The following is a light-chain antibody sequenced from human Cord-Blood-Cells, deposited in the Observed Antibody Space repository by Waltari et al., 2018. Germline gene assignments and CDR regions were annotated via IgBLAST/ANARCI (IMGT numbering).Light chain of an antibody. CDR2: DVS. Sequence: QSVLTQPRSVSGSPGQSVTISCTGTSSDVGGYNSVSWYQQHPGKAPKLMIYDVSKRPSGVPDRFSGSKSGNTASLTISGLQAEDEADYYCCSYAGSYNVVFGGGTKLTVL. J-gene: IGLJ2*01. CDR1: SSDVGGYNS. CDR3: CSYAGSYNVV. V-gene: IGLV2-11*01.